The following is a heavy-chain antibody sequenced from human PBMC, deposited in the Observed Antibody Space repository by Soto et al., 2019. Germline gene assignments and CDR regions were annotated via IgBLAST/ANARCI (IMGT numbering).Heavy chain of an antibody. Sequence: VGSLRLSCAASGFTFRSNWMSWVRQAPGRGLEWVANIKPDGSGKYYLDSVRGRFTISRDNAENSLFLQIDSLRVEDTAVYYCARDVGVQELDYWGQGTLVTVSS. J-gene: IGHJ4*02. D-gene: IGHD6-6*01. CDR1: GFTFRSNW. V-gene: IGHV3-7*01. CDR3: ARDVGVQELDY. CDR2: IKPDGSGK.